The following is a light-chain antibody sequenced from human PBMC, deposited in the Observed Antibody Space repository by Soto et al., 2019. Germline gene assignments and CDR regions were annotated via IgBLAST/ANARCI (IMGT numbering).Light chain of an antibody. CDR3: LQYDNLPFT. CDR2: AAS. Sequence: AIRMTQSPSSLSASTGDRVTITCRASQGISSYLAWYQQKPGKAPKLLIYAASTLQSGVPSRFSGSGSGTDFTLTISGLQPEDIATYYCLQYDNLPFTFGGGTKVEI. J-gene: IGKJ4*01. V-gene: IGKV1-8*01. CDR1: QGISSY.